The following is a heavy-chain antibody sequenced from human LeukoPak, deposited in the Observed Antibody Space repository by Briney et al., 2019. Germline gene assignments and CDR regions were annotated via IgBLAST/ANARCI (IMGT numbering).Heavy chain of an antibody. D-gene: IGHD2-2*02. CDR3: ARDWRGYCSSTSCYTSYYYYYMDV. CDR1: GGSISSYY. V-gene: IGHV4-4*07. Sequence: SETLSLTCTVSGGSISSYYWSWIRQPAGKGLEWIGRIYTSGSTNYNPSLKSRVTMSVDTSKNQFSLKLSSVTAADTAVYYCARDWRGYCSSTSCYTSYYYYYMDVWGKGTTVTVSS. CDR2: IYTSGST. J-gene: IGHJ6*03.